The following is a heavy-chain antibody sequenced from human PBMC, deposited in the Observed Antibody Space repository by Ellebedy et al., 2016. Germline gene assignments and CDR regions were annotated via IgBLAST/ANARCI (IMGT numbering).Heavy chain of an antibody. CDR2: INHSGST. Sequence: SETLSLTCAVYGGSFSGYYWSWIRQPPGKGLEWIGEINHSGSTYYNPSLESRVTISLDTSKNQFSLTLTSVTAADTAVYFCARAAYYHYFDYWGQGTLVTVSS. D-gene: IGHD1-26*01. CDR3: ARAAYYHYFDY. V-gene: IGHV4-34*09. J-gene: IGHJ4*02. CDR1: GGSFSGYY.